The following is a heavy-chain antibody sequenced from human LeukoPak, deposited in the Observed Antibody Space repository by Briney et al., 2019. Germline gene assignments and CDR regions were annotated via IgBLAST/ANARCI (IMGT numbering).Heavy chain of an antibody. CDR2: ISSSSSYI. CDR3: ALKAYTYGLDWFDP. CDR1: GFTFSSYS. J-gene: IGHJ5*02. D-gene: IGHD5-18*01. Sequence: SGGSLRLSCAASGFTFSSYSMNWVRQAPGKGLEWVSSISSSSSYIYYADSVKGRFTISRDNAKNSLYLQMNSLRVEDTSAYYCALKAYTYGLDWFDPWGQGTRVIVSS. V-gene: IGHV3-21*01.